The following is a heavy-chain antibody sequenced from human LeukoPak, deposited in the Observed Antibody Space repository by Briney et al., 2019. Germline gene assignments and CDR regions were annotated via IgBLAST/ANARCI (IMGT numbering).Heavy chain of an antibody. V-gene: IGHV1-69*05. J-gene: IGHJ3*02. CDR3: AKTRGDIVVVPAAKAYDAFDI. Sequence: GASVKVSCKASGGTFSSYAISWVRQAPGQGLEWMGGIIPIFGTANYAQKFQGRVTITTDESTSTAYMELSSLRAEDTAVYYCAKTRGDIVVVPAAKAYDAFDIWGQGTMVTVSS. CDR1: GGTFSSYA. CDR2: IIPIFGTA. D-gene: IGHD2-2*01.